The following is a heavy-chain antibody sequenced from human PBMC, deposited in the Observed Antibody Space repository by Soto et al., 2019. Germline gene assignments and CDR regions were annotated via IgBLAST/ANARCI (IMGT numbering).Heavy chain of an antibody. CDR1: GFTFSSYG. J-gene: IGHJ4*02. D-gene: IGHD5-12*01. Sequence: GGSLRLSCAASGFTFSSYGMHWVRQAPGKGLEWVAVIWYDGSNKYYADSVKGRFTISRGNSKNTLYLQMNSLRAEDTAVYYCARDQIRATALSARSGIGGADYWGQGTLVTVSS. CDR3: ARDQIRATALSARSGIGGADY. V-gene: IGHV3-33*01. CDR2: IWYDGSNK.